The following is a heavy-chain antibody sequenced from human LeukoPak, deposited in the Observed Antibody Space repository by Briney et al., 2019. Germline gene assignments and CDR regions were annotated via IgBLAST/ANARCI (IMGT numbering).Heavy chain of an antibody. J-gene: IGHJ3*02. V-gene: IGHV3-23*01. D-gene: IGHD5-18*01. Sequence: GGSLRLSCAASGFTFSIYAMSWVRQAPGKGLEWVSGISGSGGSTYYADSVKGRFTISRDNSKNTLYLQMNTLRAEDTAVFYCAKDKFVELVDTVMGDGFDIWGQGTMVTVSS. CDR3: AKDKFVELVDTVMGDGFDI. CDR1: GFTFSIYA. CDR2: ISGSGGST.